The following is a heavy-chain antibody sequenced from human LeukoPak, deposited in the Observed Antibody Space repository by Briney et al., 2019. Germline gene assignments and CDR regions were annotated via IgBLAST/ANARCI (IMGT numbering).Heavy chain of an antibody. V-gene: IGHV1-69*06. CDR1: GGTFSSYA. J-gene: IGHJ4*02. D-gene: IGHD2-15*01. CDR2: IIPIFGTA. Sequence: GASVKVSCKASGGTFSSYAISWVRQAPGQGLEWMGGIIPIFGTANYAQKFQGRVTITADKSTSTAYMELSSLRSEDTAVYYCARGVVATDQHTFDYWGQGTLVTVSS. CDR3: ARGVVATDQHTFDY.